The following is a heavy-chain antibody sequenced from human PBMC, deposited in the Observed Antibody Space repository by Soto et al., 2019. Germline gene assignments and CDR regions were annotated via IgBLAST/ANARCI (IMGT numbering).Heavy chain of an antibody. CDR2: IYHSGST. CDR1: GGSISSGGYS. Sequence: SETLSLTCAVSGGSISSGGYSWSWIRQPPGKGLEWIGYIYHSGSTYYNPSLKSRVTISVDRSKNQFSLKLSSVTAADTAVYYCARTYVGPPLIYFTYWGQGTLVTVSS. J-gene: IGHJ4*02. V-gene: IGHV4-30-2*01. CDR3: ARTYVGPPLIYFTY. D-gene: IGHD3-16*01.